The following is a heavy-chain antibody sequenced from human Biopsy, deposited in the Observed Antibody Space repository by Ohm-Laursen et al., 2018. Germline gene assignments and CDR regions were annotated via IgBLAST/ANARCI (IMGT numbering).Heavy chain of an antibody. D-gene: IGHD3-3*01. CDR2: VYYSGTT. CDR3: ARHDLSDFWSGYPNFFDR. Sequence: PSETLSLTCTLSGGSISSMTHYWGWIRQTPGKGLEWFGTVYYSGTTYDNPSLKNRVIISLDTSKNQFSLILKTVTSADTAVYYCARHDLSDFWSGYPNFFDRWGQGTLVTVSS. V-gene: IGHV4-39*01. CDR1: GGSISSMTHY. J-gene: IGHJ5*02.